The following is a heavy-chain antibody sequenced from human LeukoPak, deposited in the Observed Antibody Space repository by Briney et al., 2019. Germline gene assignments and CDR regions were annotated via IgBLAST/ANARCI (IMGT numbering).Heavy chain of an antibody. D-gene: IGHD3-10*01. Sequence: VGSLRLSCAASGFTFSSYAMSWVRQAPGKGLWWVSAISGSGGSTYYADSVKGRFTISRDNSKNTLYLQMNSLRAEDTAVYYCAKDRLVQGVYDYWGQGTLVTVSS. V-gene: IGHV3-23*01. J-gene: IGHJ4*02. CDR1: GFTFSSYA. CDR2: ISGSGGST. CDR3: AKDRLVQGVYDY.